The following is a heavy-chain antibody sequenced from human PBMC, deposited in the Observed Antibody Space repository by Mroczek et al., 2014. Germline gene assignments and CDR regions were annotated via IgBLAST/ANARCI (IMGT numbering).Heavy chain of an antibody. J-gene: IGHJ3*02. D-gene: IGHD2-2*01. CDR2: ISGSGGST. Sequence: VQSGGSLRLSCAASGFTFSSYAMSWVRQAPGKGLEWVSAISGSGGSTYYADSVKGRFTISRDNSKNTLYLQMNSLRAEDTAVYYCAKPTKIVPAASDAFDIWGQGTMVTVSS. CDR3: AKPTKIVPAASDAFDI. V-gene: IGHV3-23*01. CDR1: GFTFSSYA.